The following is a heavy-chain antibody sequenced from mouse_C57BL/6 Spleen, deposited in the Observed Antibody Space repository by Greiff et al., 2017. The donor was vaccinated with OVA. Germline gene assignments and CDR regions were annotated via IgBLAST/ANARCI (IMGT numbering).Heavy chain of an antibody. V-gene: IGHV10-1*01. CDR3: VRRGDEGGFDY. J-gene: IGHJ2*01. CDR2: IRSKSNNYAT. Sequence: DVHLVESGGGLVQPKGSLKLSCAASGFSFNTYAMNWVRQAPGKGLEWVARIRSKSNNYATYYADSVKDRFTISRDDSESMLYLQMNNLKTEDTAMYYCVRRGDEGGFDYWGQGTTLTVSS. CDR1: GFSFNTYA.